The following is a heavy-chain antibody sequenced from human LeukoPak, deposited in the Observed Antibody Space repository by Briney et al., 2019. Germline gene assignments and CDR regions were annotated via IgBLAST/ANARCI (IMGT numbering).Heavy chain of an antibody. V-gene: IGHV1-69*04. D-gene: IGHD3-9*01. Sequence: SAKVSCKASGGTFSSYAISWVRQAPGQGLEWMGRIIPILGIANYAQKFQGRVTITADKSTSTAYMELSSLRSEDTAVYYCARGRGYDILTGYSFDFWGQGTLVTVSS. J-gene: IGHJ4*02. CDR1: GGTFSSYA. CDR3: ARGRGYDILTGYSFDF. CDR2: IIPILGIA.